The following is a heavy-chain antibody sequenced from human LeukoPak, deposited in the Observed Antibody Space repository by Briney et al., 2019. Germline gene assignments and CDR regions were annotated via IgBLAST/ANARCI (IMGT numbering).Heavy chain of an antibody. V-gene: IGHV4-59*01. CDR1: GGSISSYY. CDR3: ARSYYDFWSDGYYYYMDV. D-gene: IGHD3-3*01. Sequence: SETLSLTCTVSGGSISSYYWSWIRQPPGKGLEWIGYIYYSGSTNYNPSLKSRVTISVDTSKNQFSLKLSSVTAADTTVYYCARSYYDFWSDGYYYYMDVWGKGTTVTVSS. J-gene: IGHJ6*03. CDR2: IYYSGST.